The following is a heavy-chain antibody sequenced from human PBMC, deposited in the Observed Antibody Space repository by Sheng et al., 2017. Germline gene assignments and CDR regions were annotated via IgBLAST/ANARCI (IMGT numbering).Heavy chain of an antibody. CDR2: ISGSGGSA. Sequence: ESGGGLVQPGGSLRLSCVASEFTFGTYAMSWVRQAPGKGLEWVSAISGSGGSANYADSVKGRFSLSRDNSKNTLYLQMNSLRAEDTAVYYCAKLGKSVSYGDYRFPFDIWGQGTMVAVSS. J-gene: IGHJ3*02. V-gene: IGHV3-23*01. CDR3: AKLGKSVSYGDYRFPFDI. D-gene: IGHD4-17*01. CDR1: EFTFGTYA.